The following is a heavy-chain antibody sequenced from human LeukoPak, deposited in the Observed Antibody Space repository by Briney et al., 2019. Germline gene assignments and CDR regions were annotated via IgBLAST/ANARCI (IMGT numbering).Heavy chain of an antibody. D-gene: IGHD6-19*01. V-gene: IGHV3-53*01. Sequence: PGGSLRLSCAASGFTVSSNYMTWVRQAPGKGLEWVSVIYSGGGTYYADSVKGRFTISRNNFKNTLYLQMNSLRAEDTAVYYWAKWRRGGWSLDYWGQGTLVTVSS. CDR1: GFTVSSNY. CDR2: IYSGGGT. CDR3: AKWRRGGWSLDY. J-gene: IGHJ4*02.